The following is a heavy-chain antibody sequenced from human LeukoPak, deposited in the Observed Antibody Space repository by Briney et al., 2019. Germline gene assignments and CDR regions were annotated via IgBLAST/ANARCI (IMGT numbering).Heavy chain of an antibody. CDR3: ARGGPKAGNYYYYYMDV. Sequence: SGTLSLTCAVYGGSFSDYYWNWIRQSTGKGLEWIGEINLRGSTTYNPSLKSRVTISLDASKSQLSLKLSSVTAADTAVYYCARGGPKAGNYYYYYMDVWGKGTTVTVSS. CDR2: INLRGST. V-gene: IGHV4-34*01. CDR1: GGSFSDYY. D-gene: IGHD6-13*01. J-gene: IGHJ6*03.